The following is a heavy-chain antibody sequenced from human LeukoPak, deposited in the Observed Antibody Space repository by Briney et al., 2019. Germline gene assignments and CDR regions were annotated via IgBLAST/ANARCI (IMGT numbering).Heavy chain of an antibody. CDR3: ALVDAPPAAYGD. V-gene: IGHV2-5*02. D-gene: IGHD2-2*01. CDR2: IYWDDDK. CDR1: GFSLSTSGVG. J-gene: IGHJ4*02. Sequence: SGPTLVKPTQTLTLTCTFSGFSLSTSGVGVGWIRQPPGKALEWLALIYWDDDKRYSPSLKSRLTITKDTSKNQVVLAMTNMDPVDTATYYCALVDAPPAAYGDWGQGTLVTVSS.